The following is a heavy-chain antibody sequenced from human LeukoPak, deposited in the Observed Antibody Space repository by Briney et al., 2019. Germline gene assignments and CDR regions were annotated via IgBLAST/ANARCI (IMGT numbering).Heavy chain of an antibody. CDR1: GGTFSSYA. Sequence: GASVKVSCKASGGTFSSYAISWVRQAPGQGLEWMGRIIPIFGTANYAQKFQGRVTITTDESTSTAYMELSSLRSEDTAVYYCAREGIVVVPAAIKSGYYYYYMDVWGKGTTVTVSS. V-gene: IGHV1-69*05. CDR3: AREGIVVVPAAIKSGYYYYYMDV. J-gene: IGHJ6*03. D-gene: IGHD2-2*02. CDR2: IIPIFGTA.